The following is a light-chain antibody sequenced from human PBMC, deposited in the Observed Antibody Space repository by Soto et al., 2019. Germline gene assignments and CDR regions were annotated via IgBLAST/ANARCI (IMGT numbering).Light chain of an antibody. J-gene: IGKJ2*01. CDR3: QQYDSSPYT. CDR1: QSVSSSF. CDR2: GAS. Sequence: EIVLTQSPGTLSLSPGEGATLSCRASQSVSSSFLAWYQQKPGQAPRLLIYGASSRATGIPDRFSGSGSGTDFTLTISRLEPEDFAVYYCQQYDSSPYTFGQGTKVEIK. V-gene: IGKV3-20*01.